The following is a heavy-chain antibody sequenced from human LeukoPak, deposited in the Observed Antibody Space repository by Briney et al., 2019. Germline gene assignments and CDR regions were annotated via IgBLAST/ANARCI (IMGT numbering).Heavy chain of an antibody. J-gene: IGHJ4*02. CDR3: ASRGSGYHFDY. D-gene: IGHD3-10*01. CDR1: GGTFSSYA. CDR2: IIPILGIA. V-gene: IGHV1-69*04. Sequence: VASVKVSCKASGGTFSSYAISWVRQAPRQGLEWMGRIIPILGIANYAQKFQGRVTITADKSTSTAYMELSSLRSEDTAVYYCASRGSGYHFDYWGQGTLVTVSS.